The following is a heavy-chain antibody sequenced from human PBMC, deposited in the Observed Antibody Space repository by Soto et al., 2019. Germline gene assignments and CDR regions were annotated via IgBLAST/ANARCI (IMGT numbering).Heavy chain of an antibody. CDR2: IIPIFGPA. CDR3: AREGKGTIGPDYYYDGMDV. J-gene: IGHJ6*02. V-gene: IGHV1-69*12. D-gene: IGHD1-1*01. CDR1: GGTFSSYA. Sequence: QVQLVQSGAEVKKPGSSVKVTCKASGGTFSSYAISWVRQAPGQGLEWMGGIIPIFGPANYAQKFQGRGTITADESTSTDYMELSSLRAEDTAVYYCAREGKGTIGPDYYYDGMDVWGQGTTVTVSS.